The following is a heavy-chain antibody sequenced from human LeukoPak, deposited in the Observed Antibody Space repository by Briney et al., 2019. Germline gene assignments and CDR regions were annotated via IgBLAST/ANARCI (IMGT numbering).Heavy chain of an antibody. CDR1: GGSVSSGSYY. D-gene: IGHD5-12*01. CDR3: ARDNSPLVPTNFDY. V-gene: IGHV4-61*01. Sequence: SETLSLTCTVSGGSVSSGSYYWSWIRQPPGKGLEWIGYIYYSGSTNYNPSLKSRVTISVDTSKNQFSLKLSSVTAADTAVYYCARDNSPLVPTNFDYWGQGTLVTVSS. CDR2: IYYSGST. J-gene: IGHJ4*02.